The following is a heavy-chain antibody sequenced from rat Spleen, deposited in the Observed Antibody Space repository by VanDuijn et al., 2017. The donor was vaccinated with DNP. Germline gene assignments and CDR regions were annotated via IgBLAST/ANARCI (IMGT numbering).Heavy chain of an antibody. D-gene: IGHD1-12*02. V-gene: IGHV5S13*01. CDR1: GFTFSNYG. CDR2: ITSSGGGT. J-gene: IGHJ2*01. CDR3: ATHTNYDG. Sequence: EVQLVESGGGLVQPGRSLKLSCAASGFTFSNYGMAWVRQAPTKGLEWVASITSSGGGTSYRDSVKGRFTISRDNAKSTLYLQMDSLRSEDSAAYSGATHTNYDGWGQGVLVTVSS.